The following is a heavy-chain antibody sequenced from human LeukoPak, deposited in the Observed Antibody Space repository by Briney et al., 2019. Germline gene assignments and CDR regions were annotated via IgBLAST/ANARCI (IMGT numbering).Heavy chain of an antibody. J-gene: IGHJ4*02. CDR3: ARERVGILTGFDY. D-gene: IGHD3-9*01. V-gene: IGHV4-61*02. CDR2: IYTSGST. Sequence: SETLSLTCTVSGGSISSGSYYWSWIRQPAGKGLEWIGRIYTSGSTNYNPSLKSRVTISVDTSKNLFSLKLSSVTAADTAVYYCARERVGILTGFDYWGQGTLVTVSS. CDR1: GGSISSGSYY.